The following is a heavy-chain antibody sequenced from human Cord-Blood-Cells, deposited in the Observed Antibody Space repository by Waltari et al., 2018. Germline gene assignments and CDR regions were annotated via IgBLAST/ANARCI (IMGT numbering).Heavy chain of an antibody. CDR3: ARGGYGSGNVDY. V-gene: IGHV4-61*01. D-gene: IGHD3-10*01. J-gene: IGHJ4*02. CDR2: IYYSGST. Sequence: QVQLQESGPGLVKPSETLSLTCTVSSGSVISGSYYWSWIRQPPGKGLEWIGYIYYSGSTNYNPSLKSRVTISVDTSKNQFSLKLSSVTAADTAVYYCARGGYGSGNVDYWGQGTLVTVSS. CDR1: SGSVISGSYY.